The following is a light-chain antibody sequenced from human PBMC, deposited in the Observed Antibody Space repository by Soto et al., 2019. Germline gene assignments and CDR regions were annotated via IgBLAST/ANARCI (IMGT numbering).Light chain of an antibody. CDR2: GAS. CDR1: QTVPSR. V-gene: IGKV3-15*01. Sequence: EILMAQSPATLSVSPGGGVTLSCMASQTVPSRIAWYQQKPGQAPILLLYGASHRATGVPDRFSGTGSGTEFTLTISSLKSEDYAVYYCQQSKSWPPITFGQGTRLDIK. J-gene: IGKJ5*01. CDR3: QQSKSWPPIT.